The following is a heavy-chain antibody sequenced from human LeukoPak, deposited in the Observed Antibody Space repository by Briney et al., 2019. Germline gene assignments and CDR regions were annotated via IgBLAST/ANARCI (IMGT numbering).Heavy chain of an antibody. J-gene: IGHJ4*02. D-gene: IGHD3-16*01. CDR3: ARGGIRLYCFDY. CDR2: IRSKAYGGTT. Sequence: PGRSLRLSCTASGFTFGDYAMSWFRQAPGKGLEWVGFIRSKAYGGTTEYAASVKGRFTISRDDSKSIAYLQMNSLRAEDTAVYYCARGGIRLYCFDYWGQGTLVTVSS. CDR1: GFTFGDYA. V-gene: IGHV3-49*03.